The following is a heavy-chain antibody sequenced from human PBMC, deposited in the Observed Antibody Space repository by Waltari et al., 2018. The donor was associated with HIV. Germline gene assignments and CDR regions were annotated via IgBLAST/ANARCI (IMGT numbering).Heavy chain of an antibody. D-gene: IGHD3-9*01. V-gene: IGHV3-43*01. CDR2: ISWDGGST. J-gene: IGHJ4*02. CDR1: GFTFDDYT. Sequence: EVQLVESGGVVVQPGGSLRLSCAASGFTFDDYTMHWVRQAPGKCLVCVSLISWDGGSTYYADSVKGRFTISRDNSKNSLYLQMNSLRTEDTALYYCAKGYYDILTGCDYWGQGTLVTVSS. CDR3: AKGYYDILTGCDY.